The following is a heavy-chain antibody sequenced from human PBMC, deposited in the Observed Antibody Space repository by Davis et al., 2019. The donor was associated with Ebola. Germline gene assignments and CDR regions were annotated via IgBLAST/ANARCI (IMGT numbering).Heavy chain of an antibody. CDR3: AREVAIVGAIFFDGMDV. CDR2: IWYDGSNK. V-gene: IGHV3-33*08. CDR1: GFTFSSYA. D-gene: IGHD1-26*01. Sequence: PGGSLRLSCAASGFTFSSYAMHWVRQAPGKGLEWVAVIWYDGSNKYYADSVKGRFTISRDNSKNTLYLQMNSLRAEDTAVYYCAREVAIVGAIFFDGMDVWGQGTTVTVSS. J-gene: IGHJ6*02.